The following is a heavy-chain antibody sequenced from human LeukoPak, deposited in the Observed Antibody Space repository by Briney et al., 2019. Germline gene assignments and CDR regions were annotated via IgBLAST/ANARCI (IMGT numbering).Heavy chain of an antibody. Sequence: SETLSLTCAVYGGSFSGYYWSWIRQPPGKGLEWIGEINHSGSTNYNPSLKSRVTISVDESKNQFSLKLSSVTAADTAVYYCARDRIAVAGRSCYFDYWGQGTLVTVSS. J-gene: IGHJ4*02. CDR3: ARDRIAVAGRSCYFDY. D-gene: IGHD6-19*01. CDR1: GGSFSGYY. V-gene: IGHV4-34*01. CDR2: INHSGST.